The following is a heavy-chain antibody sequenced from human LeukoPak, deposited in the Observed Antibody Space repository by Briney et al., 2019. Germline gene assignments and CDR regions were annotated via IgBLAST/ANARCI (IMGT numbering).Heavy chain of an antibody. CDR1: GYTFTSYA. CDR2: INTNTETP. D-gene: IGHD1-26*01. CDR3: ARAVSGSQLSLGMDV. Sequence: GASVKVSCKASGYTFTSYAMNWVRQAPGQGLEWMGWINTNTETPTYAQGLTGRFVFSLDSSVSTAYLQISSLKAEDTAVYYCARAVSGSQLSLGMDVWGQGTSVTVSS. V-gene: IGHV7-4-1*02. J-gene: IGHJ6*02.